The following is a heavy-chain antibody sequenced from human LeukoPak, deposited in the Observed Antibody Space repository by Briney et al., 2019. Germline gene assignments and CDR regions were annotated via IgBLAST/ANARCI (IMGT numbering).Heavy chain of an antibody. Sequence: PSETLSLTCTVSGGSISSYYWSWIRQPPGKGLEWIGYIYYSGSTNYNPSLKSRVTISVDTSKNQFSLKLSSVTAADTAAYYCATTTYPGYSSGWYTVWGQGTLVTVSS. CDR1: GGSISSYY. D-gene: IGHD6-19*01. V-gene: IGHV4-59*08. CDR2: IYYSGST. J-gene: IGHJ4*02. CDR3: ATTTYPGYSSGWYTV.